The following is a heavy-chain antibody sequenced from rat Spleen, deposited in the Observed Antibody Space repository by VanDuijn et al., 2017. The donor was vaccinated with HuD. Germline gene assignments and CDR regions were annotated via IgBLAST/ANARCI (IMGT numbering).Heavy chain of an antibody. CDR3: ARHNSGYGVMDA. V-gene: IGHV5-7*01. CDR2: ISTGGSRT. J-gene: IGHJ4*01. Sequence: EVQLVESDGGLVQPGRSLKLSCAASGFTFSNYYMAWVRQAPKKGLEWVATISTGGSRTYYPDSVKGRFTISRDNAKSTLYLQMDSLRSEDTATYYCARHNSGYGVMDAWGQGASVTVSS. D-gene: IGHD4-3*01. CDR1: GFTFSNYY.